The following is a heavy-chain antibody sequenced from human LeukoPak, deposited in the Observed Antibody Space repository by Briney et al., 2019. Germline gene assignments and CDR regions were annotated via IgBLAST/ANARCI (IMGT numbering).Heavy chain of an antibody. J-gene: IGHJ4*02. CDR2: IYTSGNT. Sequence: PSETLSLTCTVSDSSISSGYYWGWIRQPPGKELEWIGSIYTSGNTNYNPSLKSRATISVDTSKNQFSLKLSSVTAADTAVYYCARRQDMVRGVEPFDYWGQGTLVTVSS. CDR3: ARRQDMVRGVEPFDY. D-gene: IGHD3-10*01. V-gene: IGHV4-38-2*02. CDR1: DSSISSGYY.